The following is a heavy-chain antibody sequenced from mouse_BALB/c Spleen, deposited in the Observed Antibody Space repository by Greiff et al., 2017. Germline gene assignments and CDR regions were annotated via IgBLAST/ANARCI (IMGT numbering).Heavy chain of an antibody. Sequence: QVQLQQSGAELVRPGTSVKVSCKASGYAFTNYLTEWVKQRPGQGLEWIGVINPGSGGTNYNEKFKGKATLTADKSSSTAYMQLSSLTSDDSAVYFCASKQDYAMDYWGQGTSVTVSS. CDR3: ASKQDYAMDY. CDR1: GYAFTNYL. V-gene: IGHV1-54*01. CDR2: INPGSGGT. J-gene: IGHJ4*01.